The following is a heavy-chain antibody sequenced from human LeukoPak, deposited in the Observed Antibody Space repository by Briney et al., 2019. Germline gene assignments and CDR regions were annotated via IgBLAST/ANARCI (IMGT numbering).Heavy chain of an antibody. CDR2: MSGNGGVK. V-gene: IGHV3-23*01. D-gene: IGHD2-8*02. J-gene: IGHJ3*01. Sequence: PGGSLRLSCVGSGFTFSTYAMSWVRQPAGKGPQRVAGMSGNGGVKYYADFVKGRFAISRDNSKNTLFLQMNTLRAEDTAIYYCAKDPTAVLASFDLWGQGTLVTVSS. CDR1: GFTFSTYA. CDR3: AKDPTAVLASFDL.